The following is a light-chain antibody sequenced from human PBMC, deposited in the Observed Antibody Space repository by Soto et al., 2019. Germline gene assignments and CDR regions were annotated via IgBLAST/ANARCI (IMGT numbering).Light chain of an antibody. V-gene: IGKV3-20*01. CDR3: QQYSDSPLT. J-gene: IGKJ4*01. CDR2: GAS. Sequence: EIVLTQSPGTLSLSPGERATLSCRASQTVRTNYLAWFQHKPGQAPRLLIYGASSGATGIPDRFSGSGSGTDFTLTINRLEPEDFAVYFCQQYSDSPLTFGGGTKVEIK. CDR1: QTVRTNY.